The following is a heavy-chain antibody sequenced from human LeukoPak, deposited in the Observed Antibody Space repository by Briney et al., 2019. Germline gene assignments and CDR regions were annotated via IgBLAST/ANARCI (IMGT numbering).Heavy chain of an antibody. CDR3: ARDADY. Sequence: QSGGSLRLSCSTSGFTFSNSWMGWARQPPGKGLEWVATIKEDGSETYYVDSIKGRFTISRDNAKHSLSLQMNSLRAEDTAVYYCARDADYWGQGTLVTVSS. J-gene: IGHJ4*02. V-gene: IGHV3-7*03. CDR1: GFTFSNSW. CDR2: IKEDGSET.